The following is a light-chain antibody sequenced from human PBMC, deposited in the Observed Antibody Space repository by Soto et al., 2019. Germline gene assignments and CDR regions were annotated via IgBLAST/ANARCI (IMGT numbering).Light chain of an antibody. CDR2: AAS. Sequence: DIQMTQSPSSLSASVGDRVTITCRASQSISSYLNSYQQKPGQAPNLLIDAASTLQSGVPSRFSGSGSGTDFTLTIRSLQPEDVATYYCQQSYTTPLTFGGGTKVEIK. CDR1: QSISSY. V-gene: IGKV1-39*01. CDR3: QQSYTTPLT. J-gene: IGKJ4*01.